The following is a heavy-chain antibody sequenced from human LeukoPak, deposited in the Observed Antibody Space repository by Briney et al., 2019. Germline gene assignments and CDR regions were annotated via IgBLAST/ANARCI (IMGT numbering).Heavy chain of an antibody. CDR1: GFTFSSYS. J-gene: IGHJ3*01. CDR3: ARELYCSSTNCYPGNGFDV. D-gene: IGHD2-2*01. V-gene: IGHV3-21*01. Sequence: PGGSLRLSCAASGFTFSSYSMNWVRQAPGKGLEWVSSISSSSSYTYYADSLKGRFTVSRDNARNSVYLQMNSLRPDDTAVYYCARELYCSSTNCYPGNGFDVWGQGTMVTVS. CDR2: ISSSSSYT.